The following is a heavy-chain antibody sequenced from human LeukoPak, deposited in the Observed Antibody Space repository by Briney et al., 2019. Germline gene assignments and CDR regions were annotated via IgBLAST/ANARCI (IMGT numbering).Heavy chain of an antibody. J-gene: IGHJ4*02. Sequence: GGSLRLSCAASGFTFSSYSMNWVRQAPGKGLEWVSAISGSGGSTYYADSVKGRSTISRDNSKNTLYLQMNSLRAEDTAVYYCATSSRFLEWLTDYWGREPWSPSPQ. V-gene: IGHV3-23*01. D-gene: IGHD3-3*01. CDR1: GFTFSSYS. CDR3: ATSSRFLEWLTDY. CDR2: ISGSGGST.